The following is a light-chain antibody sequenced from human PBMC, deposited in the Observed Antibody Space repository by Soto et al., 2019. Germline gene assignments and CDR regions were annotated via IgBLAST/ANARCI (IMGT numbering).Light chain of an antibody. CDR3: MQALKTFRT. CDR2: VGS. V-gene: IGKV2-28*01. CDR1: LGLLDSNEYNY. J-gene: IGKJ1*01. Sequence: IGITKFTLSLPVTPGEPASISCRSSLGLLDSNEYNYLDWYLQKPGQSPQLLIYVGSNRASGVPDRFSGSGSGTDFTLKISRVEDEDAGIYYCMQALKTFRTFGQGSNVAI.